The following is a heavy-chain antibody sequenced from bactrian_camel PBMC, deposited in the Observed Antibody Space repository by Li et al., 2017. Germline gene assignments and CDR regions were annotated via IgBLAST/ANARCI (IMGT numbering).Heavy chain of an antibody. CDR3: AAAGGSWSLPY. CDR1: EFTFSSYY. Sequence: HVQLVESGGDLVQTGRSLRLSCGASEFTFSSYYMNWVRQAPGKGLEWVSSLDTGEYYADSVEGRFTISKDNAKNTLYLQMNSLKPEDTAVYYCAAAGGSWSLPYWGQGTQVTVS. D-gene: IGHD6*01. V-gene: IGHV3-2*01. CDR2: LDTGE. J-gene: IGHJ4*01.